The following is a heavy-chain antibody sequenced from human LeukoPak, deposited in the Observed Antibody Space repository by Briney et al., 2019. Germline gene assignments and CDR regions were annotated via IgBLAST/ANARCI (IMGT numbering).Heavy chain of an antibody. D-gene: IGHD6-19*01. CDR3: ATDLTPRTYSSGWYGAFDV. Sequence: PGGSLRLSCAASGFTFNNAWMSWVRQVPGKGLEWVGHSKGKADGGTADYAAPVKGRFTISRDDSKNTLYLQMNSLKTEDTAVYYCATDLTPRTYSSGWYGAFDVWGQGTMVTVSS. CDR2: SKGKADGGTA. J-gene: IGHJ3*01. V-gene: IGHV3-15*01. CDR1: GFTFNNAW.